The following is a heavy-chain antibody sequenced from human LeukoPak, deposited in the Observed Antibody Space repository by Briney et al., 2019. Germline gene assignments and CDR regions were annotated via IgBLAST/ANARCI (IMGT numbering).Heavy chain of an antibody. CDR3: ARERSSTNPFHP. D-gene: IGHD2-2*01. Sequence: PETLSLTCTVSGGSISSSSYYWGWIRQPPGKGLEWIGSIYYSGSTYYNPSLKSRVTISVDTSKNQFSLKLSSVTAADTAVYYCARERSSTNPFHPWGQGTLVTVSS. V-gene: IGHV4-39*02. CDR1: GGSISSSSYY. CDR2: IYYSGST. J-gene: IGHJ5*02.